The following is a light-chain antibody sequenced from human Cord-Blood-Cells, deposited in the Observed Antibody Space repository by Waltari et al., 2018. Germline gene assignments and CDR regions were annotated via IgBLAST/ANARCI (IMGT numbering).Light chain of an antibody. CDR3: QQSYSTLTT. J-gene: IGKJ4*01. CDR1: PSISSY. CDR2: AAS. V-gene: IGKV1-39*01. Sequence: EIQMTQPPSSLPASVGDRVPITCRASPSISSYLNWYQQKPGNAPKLLIYAASSLQSGVPSRFSGSGSGTDFTLTISSLQPEDFATYYCQQSYSTLTTFGGGTKVEIK.